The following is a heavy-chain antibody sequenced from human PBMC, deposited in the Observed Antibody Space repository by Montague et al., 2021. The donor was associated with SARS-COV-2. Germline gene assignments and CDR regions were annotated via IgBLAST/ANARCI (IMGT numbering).Heavy chain of an antibody. Sequence: TLSLTCTVSGGSISSGGYCWNWIRQYPGKGLEWIGYIYNSGTTSYSPSLRIRATISIDTSKNLFSLKLTSVTAADTAVYYCARTVLYSGYDYSWFDPWGQGTPVTVSS. CDR3: ARTVLYSGYDYSWFDP. CDR2: IYNSGTT. J-gene: IGHJ5*02. CDR1: GGSISSGGYC. V-gene: IGHV4-31*03. D-gene: IGHD5-12*01.